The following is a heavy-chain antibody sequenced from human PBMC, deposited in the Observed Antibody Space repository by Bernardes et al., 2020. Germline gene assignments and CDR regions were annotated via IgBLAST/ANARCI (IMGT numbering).Heavy chain of an antibody. J-gene: IGHJ4*02. CDR2: IRSKANTYAT. D-gene: IGHD7-27*01. CDR3: AKDHTNWGRDHFDY. CDR1: GFTFSDSA. V-gene: IGHV3-73*01. Sequence: GGSLRLSCAASGFTFSDSAIHWVRQASGKGLEWVGRIRSKANTYATTYAASVKGRFTISRDDSKNTLYLQMNSLRAEDTAVYYCAKDHTNWGRDHFDYWGQGTLVTVSS.